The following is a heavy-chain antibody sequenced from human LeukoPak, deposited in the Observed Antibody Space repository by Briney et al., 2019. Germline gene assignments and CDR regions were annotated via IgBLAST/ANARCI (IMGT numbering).Heavy chain of an antibody. D-gene: IGHD4-17*01. CDR3: ARSYGDYITGAYAFDV. J-gene: IGHJ3*01. CDR2: IYYSEST. V-gene: IGHV4-59*08. CDR1: GGFISNYY. Sequence: SETLPLTCTVCGGFISNYYWSWIRQPPDKGLEGIGYIYYSESTNYNLSLKIRLTISVDTSKIHFSLKLSSVTAADTAVYYCARSYGDYITGAYAFDVWGQGTMVTVSS.